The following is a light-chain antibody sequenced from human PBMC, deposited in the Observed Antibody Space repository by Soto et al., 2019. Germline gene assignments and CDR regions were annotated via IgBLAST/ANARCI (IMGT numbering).Light chain of an antibody. CDR2: EVS. CDR1: SSDVGGDKY. V-gene: IGLV2-14*01. CDR3: SSYTSSSTLV. J-gene: IGLJ2*01. Sequence: QSALTQPASVSGSPGQSITISCTGISSDVGGDKYVSWYQQHPGKAPKLMLYEVSDRPSGVSNRFSGSKSGNTASLTISGLQAEDEADYYCSSYTSSSTLVFGGGTQLTVL.